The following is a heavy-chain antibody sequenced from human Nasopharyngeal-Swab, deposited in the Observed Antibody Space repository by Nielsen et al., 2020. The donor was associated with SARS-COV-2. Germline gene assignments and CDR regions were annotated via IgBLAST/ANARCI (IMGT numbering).Heavy chain of an antibody. D-gene: IGHD3-10*01. CDR1: GFTFISYW. CDR3: VRALGEEGDY. CDR2: INRDGSGT. Sequence: GGSLRLSCAGPGFTFISYWIHWVPQAPGKGLMWVERINRDGSGTNYADSVKGRFTISRDNSKNTLDLQMNSLKAVDTAIYYCVRALGEEGDYWGQGTPVTVSS. V-gene: IGHV3-74*01. J-gene: IGHJ4*02.